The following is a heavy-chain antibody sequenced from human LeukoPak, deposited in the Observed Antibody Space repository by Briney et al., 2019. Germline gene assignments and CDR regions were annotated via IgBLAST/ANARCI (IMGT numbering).Heavy chain of an antibody. Sequence: GGSLGLSCAASGFTFSSYWMHWLRQVPGKELVGVSRIHTDGSSTRYADSVKGRFTISRDNAKNTLYLQMNSLRAEDTAVYYCARGGAGLDYWGQGTLVTVSS. CDR2: IHTDGSST. J-gene: IGHJ4*02. V-gene: IGHV3-74*01. CDR3: ARGGAGLDY. CDR1: GFTFSSYW. D-gene: IGHD6-19*01.